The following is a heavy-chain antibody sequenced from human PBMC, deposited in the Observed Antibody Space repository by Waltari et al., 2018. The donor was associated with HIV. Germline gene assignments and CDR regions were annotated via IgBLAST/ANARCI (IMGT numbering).Heavy chain of an antibody. Sequence: EVQLVESGGGLVQPGGSLRLSCAASGFTVSSNYMHWVRQAPGKGLECVAGIYSGGNTYYADSVKGRVTISRDNYKNTLYLQMNSLRAEDTAVYYCARDGAYGDYGLEDYWGQGTLVTVSS. CDR1: GFTVSSNY. D-gene: IGHD4-17*01. J-gene: IGHJ4*02. CDR2: IYSGGNT. CDR3: ARDGAYGDYGLEDY. V-gene: IGHV3-66*01.